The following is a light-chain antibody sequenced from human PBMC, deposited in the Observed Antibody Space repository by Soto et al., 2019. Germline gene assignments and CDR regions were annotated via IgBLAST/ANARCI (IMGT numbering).Light chain of an antibody. J-gene: IGKJ3*01. CDR1: QSVSSSY. CDR3: QQYGSSPLT. CDR2: GAS. Sequence: EIVLTQSPGTLSLSPGERATLSCRASQSVSSSYLAWYQQKPGQAPRLIIYGASSRATGIPDRFSGSGSGTDFTLTISRLEPEHFAVFYCQQYGSSPLTFGPGTKVDIK. V-gene: IGKV3-20*01.